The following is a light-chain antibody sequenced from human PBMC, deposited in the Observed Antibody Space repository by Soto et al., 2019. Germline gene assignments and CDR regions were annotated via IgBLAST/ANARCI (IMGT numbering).Light chain of an antibody. V-gene: IGKV3-15*01. CDR3: QQYDSYLWT. CDR2: AAA. Sequence: EIVMTQSPAILSVSPGERATLSCRANESISSNLAWYQQKPGRAPRLLIYAAATRATGVPARFSGSGSGADFTLTINSLQSDDFATYYCQQYDSYLWTFGQGTKVEI. CDR1: ESISSN. J-gene: IGKJ1*01.